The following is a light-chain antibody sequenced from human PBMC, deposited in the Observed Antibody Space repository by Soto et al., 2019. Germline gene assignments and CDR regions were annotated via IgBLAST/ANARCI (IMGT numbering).Light chain of an antibody. J-gene: IGKJ4*01. Sequence: DIQMTQSPSSLSASVGDRVTITCRASQGITNDLGWYQQKPGKAPKRLMYAASSLPSGVPSRFSGSGSGTEFTLTISSLQPEDFATYYCQQYDNLPTLLTFGGGTKVEIK. CDR2: AAS. V-gene: IGKV1-17*01. CDR1: QGITND. CDR3: QQYDNLPTLLT.